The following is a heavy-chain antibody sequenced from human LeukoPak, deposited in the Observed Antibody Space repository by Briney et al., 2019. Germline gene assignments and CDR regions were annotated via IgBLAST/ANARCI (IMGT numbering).Heavy chain of an antibody. V-gene: IGHV3-7*01. CDR2: IKQDGSEK. D-gene: IGHD2-2*02. J-gene: IGHJ4*02. CDR1: GFTFSSYW. Sequence: GGSLRLSCAASGFTFSSYWMSWVRQAPGKGLEWVANIKQDGSEKYYVDSVKGRFTISRDNAKNSLYLQMNSLRAEDTAVYYCARDRYCSSTSCYTGSLYWGQGTLVTVSS. CDR3: ARDRYCSSTSCYTGSLY.